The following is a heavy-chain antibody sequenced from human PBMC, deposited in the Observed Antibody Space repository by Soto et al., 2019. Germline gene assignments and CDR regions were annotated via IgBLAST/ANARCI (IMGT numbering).Heavy chain of an antibody. Sequence: SETLSLTCAVYGGSFSGYYWSWIRQPPGKGLEWIGEINHSGSTNYNPSLKSRVTISVDTSKNQFSLKLSSVTAADTAVYYRARSARSYCTNGVCYTLDYWGQGTLVTVSS. CDR3: ARSARSYCTNGVCYTLDY. D-gene: IGHD2-8*01. CDR1: GGSFSGYY. CDR2: INHSGST. J-gene: IGHJ4*02. V-gene: IGHV4-34*01.